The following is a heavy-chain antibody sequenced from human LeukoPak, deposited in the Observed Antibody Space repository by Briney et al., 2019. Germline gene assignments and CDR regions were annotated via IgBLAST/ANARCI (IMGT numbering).Heavy chain of an antibody. CDR1: GGSFSGYY. V-gene: IGHV4-34*01. D-gene: IGHD3-22*01. CDR2: INHSGST. Sequence: SETLSLTCAVYGGSFSGYYWSWIRQPPGKGLEWIGEINHSGSTNYNPSLKSRVTISVDTSKNQFSLKLSSVTAADTAVYYCARVAKQTYYYDSSDAFDIWGQGTMVTVSS. CDR3: ARVAKQTYYYDSSDAFDI. J-gene: IGHJ3*02.